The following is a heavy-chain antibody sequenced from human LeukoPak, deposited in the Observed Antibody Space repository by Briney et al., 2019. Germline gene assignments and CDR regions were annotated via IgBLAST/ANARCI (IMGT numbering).Heavy chain of an antibody. CDR3: AHRRPAYYCMDA. Sequence: KESGPTLVKPTQTLTLTCTFSGFSLTTTGVGVGWIRQPPGKALEWLAIIYWNDDKYYSPSLKSRLTITKGTSKNQVVLTMTNMDPVDTATYHCAHRRPAYYCMDAWGKGTTVTVSS. V-gene: IGHV2-5*01. J-gene: IGHJ6*03. CDR1: GFSLTTTGVG. CDR2: IYWNDDK.